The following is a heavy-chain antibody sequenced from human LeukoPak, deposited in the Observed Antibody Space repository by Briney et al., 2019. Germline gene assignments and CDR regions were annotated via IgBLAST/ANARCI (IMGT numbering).Heavy chain of an antibody. J-gene: IGHJ4*02. D-gene: IGHD3-3*01. CDR3: ARSRFEVVGGFDY. CDR1: GGSISSSSYY. Sequence: WETLSLTCTVSGGSISSSSYYWGWIRQPPGKGLEWIGNIYYSGSTYYNPSLKSRVTISVDTSKNQFSLKLSSVTAADTAVYYCARSRFEVVGGFDYWGQGTLVTVSS. V-gene: IGHV4-39*01. CDR2: IYYSGST.